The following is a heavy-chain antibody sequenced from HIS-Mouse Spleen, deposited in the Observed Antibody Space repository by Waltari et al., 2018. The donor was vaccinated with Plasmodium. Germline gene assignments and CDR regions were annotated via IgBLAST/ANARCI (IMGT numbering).Heavy chain of an antibody. Sequence: QVQLVESGGGVVQPGRSLRLSCAASGFTFSSYGMHWVRQAPGTGLEWVAVIPYDGSNKYYADSVKGRFTISRDNSKNTLYLQMNSLRAEDTAVYYCAKDAYYDSSGYYYSAFDYWGQGTLVTVSS. D-gene: IGHD3-22*01. CDR2: IPYDGSNK. CDR3: AKDAYYDSSGYYYSAFDY. J-gene: IGHJ4*02. V-gene: IGHV3-30*18. CDR1: GFTFSSYG.